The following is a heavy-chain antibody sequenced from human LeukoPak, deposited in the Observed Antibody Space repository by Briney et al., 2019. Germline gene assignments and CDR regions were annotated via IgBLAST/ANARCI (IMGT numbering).Heavy chain of an antibody. Sequence: GGSLRLSCAASGFTFSNAWMRWVRQAPGRGLEWVGRIKRKGDDGTIDYAAPVKGRLSISRDDSKNTLYLQMNSLKSEDTAVYYCTAGTGRSDFDYWGQGTLVTVSS. CDR3: TAGTGRSDFDY. J-gene: IGHJ4*02. D-gene: IGHD3/OR15-3a*01. CDR1: GFTFSNAW. V-gene: IGHV3-15*01. CDR2: IKRKGDDGTI.